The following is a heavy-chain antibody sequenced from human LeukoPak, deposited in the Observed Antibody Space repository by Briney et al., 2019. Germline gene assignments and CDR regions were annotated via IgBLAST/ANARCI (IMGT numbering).Heavy chain of an antibody. CDR1: EFTFSAFW. CDR2: INQDGSRK. Sequence: GGSLRLSCAASEFTFSAFWMSWVRQAPGKGLEWVANINQDGSRKHYVDSVKGRFTVSRDNAEKSLYLQTNSLRAEDTAIYYCARLWGDAAIFDLWGQGTLVTVSS. V-gene: IGHV3-7*01. J-gene: IGHJ4*02. CDR3: ARLWGDAAIFDL. D-gene: IGHD3-10*01.